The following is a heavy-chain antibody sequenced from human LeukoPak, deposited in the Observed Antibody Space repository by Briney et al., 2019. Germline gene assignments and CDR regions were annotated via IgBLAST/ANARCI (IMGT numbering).Heavy chain of an antibody. J-gene: IGHJ4*02. CDR1: GFTFNNYA. CDR3: ARDYADYVGYFFFDY. Sequence: GGSLRLSCAASGFTFNNYAMNWVRQAPGKGLEWVSSSSGGGETTYYADSAKGRFTISRDNSQNTLYLQMNSLRAEDTAVYYCARDYADYVGYFFFDYWGQGTLVTVSS. V-gene: IGHV3-23*01. CDR2: SSGGGETT. D-gene: IGHD4-17*01.